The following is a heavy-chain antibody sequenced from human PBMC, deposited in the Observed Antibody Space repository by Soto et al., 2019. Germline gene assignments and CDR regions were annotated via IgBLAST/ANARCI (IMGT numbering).Heavy chain of an antibody. D-gene: IGHD3-3*01. J-gene: IGHJ6*04. CDR2: IRSKAYGGTT. Sequence: GGSLRLSCTASGFTFGDYAMSWFRQAPGKGLEWVGFIRSKAYGGTTEYAASVKGRFTISRDDSKSIAYLQMNSLKTEDTAVYYCTRSLRFLQWQKYRYYYYGMDVWGEGTTAPVSS. CDR3: TRSLRFLQWQKYRYYYYGMDV. V-gene: IGHV3-49*03. CDR1: GFTFGDYA.